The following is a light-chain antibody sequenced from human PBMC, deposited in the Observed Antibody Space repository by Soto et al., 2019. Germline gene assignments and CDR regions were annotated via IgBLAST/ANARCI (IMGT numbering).Light chain of an antibody. CDR1: SSDVGAYNY. V-gene: IGLV2-14*01. CDR2: DVR. CDR3: SSYTTSSTLI. Sequence: QSALTQPASVSGSPGQSIAISCTGTSSDVGAYNYVSWYQQHPGTAPKLMIYDVRDRPSGVSDRFSGSKSGNTASLTISGLQAEDEADYYCSSYTTSSTLIFGGGTKLTGL. J-gene: IGLJ2*01.